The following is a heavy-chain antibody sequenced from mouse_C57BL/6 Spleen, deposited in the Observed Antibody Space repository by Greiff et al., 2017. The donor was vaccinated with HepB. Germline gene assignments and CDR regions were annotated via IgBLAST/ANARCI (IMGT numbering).Heavy chain of an antibody. V-gene: IGHV1-26*01. CDR1: GYTFTDDY. CDR3: ARSGSTDYYAMDY. D-gene: IGHD3-1*01. Sequence: VQLQQSGPELVKPGASVKISCTASGYTFTDDYMNWVKQSHGKSLEWIGAINPNNGGTSYNQKFKGKATLTVDKSSRTAYMEHRSLTTEDSAVYDCARSGSTDYYAMDYWGQGTAVTVSS. J-gene: IGHJ4*01. CDR2: INPNNGGT.